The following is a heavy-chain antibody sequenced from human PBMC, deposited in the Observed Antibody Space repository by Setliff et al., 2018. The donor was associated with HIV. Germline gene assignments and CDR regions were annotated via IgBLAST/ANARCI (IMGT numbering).Heavy chain of an antibody. V-gene: IGHV4-39*01. CDR1: GGSIRATSYY. CDR3: ARLGYYNFWSGYWTDY. CDR2: IYYSGST. Sequence: KPSETLSLTCTVSGGSIRATSYYWGWIRQPPGKGLEWIGSIYYSGSTKYNPSLKSLVTISLDMSKNQFSLKLNSVTAADTATYYCARLGYYNFWSGYWTDYWGHGTLVTVSS. D-gene: IGHD3-3*01. J-gene: IGHJ4*01.